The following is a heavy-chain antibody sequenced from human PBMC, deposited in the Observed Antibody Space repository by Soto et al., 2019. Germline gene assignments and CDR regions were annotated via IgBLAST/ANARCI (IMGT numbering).Heavy chain of an antibody. V-gene: IGHV1-2*02. Sequence: QVQLVQSGAEVKKPGASVKVSCKASGYIFTVYYMHWVRQAPGQGLEWMGWINPNSGGTNYAQKFQGRVTMTRDTSIRTAYMELSRLRSDGTAVYYCARQGSGSNWLDPWGQGTLVTVSS. CDR2: INPNSGGT. CDR1: GYIFTVYY. J-gene: IGHJ5*02. CDR3: ARQGSGSNWLDP. D-gene: IGHD3-10*01.